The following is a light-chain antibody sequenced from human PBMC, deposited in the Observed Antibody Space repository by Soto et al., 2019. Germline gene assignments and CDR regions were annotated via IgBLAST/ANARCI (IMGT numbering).Light chain of an antibody. V-gene: IGKV3-15*01. Sequence: IVMTHSPATLSVSPGGRATLSCRASQTISGTLAWYQQKPGQAPRLLIHGASTRAPGFPARFSGSGSGTDFTLTISSLQSEDFAVYYCQQYDNWPWTFGQGTKVDIK. CDR2: GAS. CDR3: QQYDNWPWT. J-gene: IGKJ1*01. CDR1: QTISGT.